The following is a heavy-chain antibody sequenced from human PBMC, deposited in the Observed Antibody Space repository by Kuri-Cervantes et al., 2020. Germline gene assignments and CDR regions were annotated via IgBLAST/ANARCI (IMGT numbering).Heavy chain of an antibody. V-gene: IGHV4-59*01. CDR1: GDSISSYY. D-gene: IGHD5-24*01. Sequence: ESLKISCTVSGDSISSYYWSWIRQPPGKGLEWIGYVYYSGSTNYNPSLKSRVTISTDTSKNQFSLKLSSVTAADTAVYYCARLGRAFDYWGQGTLVTVSS. CDR2: VYYSGST. J-gene: IGHJ4*02. CDR3: ARLGRAFDY.